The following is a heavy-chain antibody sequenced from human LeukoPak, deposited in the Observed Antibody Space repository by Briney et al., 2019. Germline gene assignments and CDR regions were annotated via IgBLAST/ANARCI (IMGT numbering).Heavy chain of an antibody. J-gene: IGHJ4*02. CDR1: GGSFSGYY. CDR2: INHVGST. V-gene: IGHV4-34*01. Sequence: SETLSLTCAVYGGSFSGYYWSWIRQPPGKGLEWIGEINHVGSTNYNPSLKSRVTISIDTSKNQFSLKLSSVTAADTALYYCARGPGTSYYYWGQGTLVTVSS. D-gene: IGHD6-6*01. CDR3: ARGPGTSYYY.